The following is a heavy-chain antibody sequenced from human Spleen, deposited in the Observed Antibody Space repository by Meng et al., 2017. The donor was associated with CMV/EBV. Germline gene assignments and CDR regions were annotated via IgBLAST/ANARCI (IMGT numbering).Heavy chain of an antibody. Sequence: GESLKISCKGSGYSFTNYWIGWVRQMPGKGLEWMGIIYPADSDTRYSPSFQGQVTISADKSISTAYLQWTSLEASDTAMYYCASRICNSVRCYSLPDYWGQGTLVTVSS. V-gene: IGHV5-51*01. CDR2: IYPADSDT. D-gene: IGHD2-2*01. J-gene: IGHJ4*02. CDR1: GYSFTNYW. CDR3: ASRICNSVRCYSLPDY.